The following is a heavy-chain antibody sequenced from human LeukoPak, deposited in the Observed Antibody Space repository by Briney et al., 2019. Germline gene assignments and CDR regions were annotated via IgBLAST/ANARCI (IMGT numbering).Heavy chain of an antibody. CDR3: ASCPNSPNYGDYATLDDY. Sequence: GGSLRLSCAASGFTVSSNYMSWVRQAPGKGLEWVSVIYSGGSTYYADSVKGRFTISRDNSKNTLYLQMNSLRAEDTAVYYCASCPNSPNYGDYATLDDYWGQGTLVTVSS. CDR2: IYSGGST. J-gene: IGHJ4*02. CDR1: GFTVSSNY. D-gene: IGHD4-17*01. V-gene: IGHV3-66*01.